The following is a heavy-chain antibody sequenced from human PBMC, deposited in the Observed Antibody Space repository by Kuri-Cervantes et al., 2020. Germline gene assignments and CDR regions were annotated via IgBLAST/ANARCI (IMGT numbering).Heavy chain of an antibody. Sequence: ASVKVSCKASGYTFTGYYMHWVRQAPGQGLEWMGWINPVGGGTNYAQNFQGRVTMTRDTSITTAYLEMSSLTFDDTGVYYCATPGGHSGYAYGLDVWGQGTTVTVSS. J-gene: IGHJ6*02. CDR3: ATPGGHSGYAYGLDV. CDR2: INPVGGGT. D-gene: IGHD5-12*01. V-gene: IGHV1-2*02. CDR1: GYTFTGYY.